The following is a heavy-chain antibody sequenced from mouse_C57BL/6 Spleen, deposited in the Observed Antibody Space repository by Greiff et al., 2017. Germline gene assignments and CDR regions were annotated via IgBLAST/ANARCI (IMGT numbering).Heavy chain of an antibody. CDR3: ARDRYYDYDHWYFDV. J-gene: IGHJ1*03. Sequence: EVKVEESGGGLVKPGGSLKLSCAASGFTFSSYAMSWVRQTPEKRLEWVATISDGGSYTYYPDNVKGRFTISRDNAKNNLYLQMSHLKSEDTAMYYCARDRYYDYDHWYFDVWGTGTTVTVSS. CDR1: GFTFSSYA. CDR2: ISDGGSYT. V-gene: IGHV5-4*01. D-gene: IGHD2-4*01.